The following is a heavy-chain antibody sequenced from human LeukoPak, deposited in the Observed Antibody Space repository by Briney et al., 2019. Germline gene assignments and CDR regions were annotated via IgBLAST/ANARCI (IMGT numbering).Heavy chain of an antibody. J-gene: IGHJ4*02. D-gene: IGHD3-22*01. Sequence: ASVKVSCKASGYTFTGYYMHWVRHPPGQGLEWMGCINTNTGNPTYDQGFTGRFVFSLDTSVSTAYLQISSLKTEDTAVYYCAVLSYHSSGYYYPFDHWGQGTLVTVSS. CDR3: AVLSYHSSGYYYPFDH. CDR1: GYTFTGYY. CDR2: INTNTGNP. V-gene: IGHV7-4-1*02.